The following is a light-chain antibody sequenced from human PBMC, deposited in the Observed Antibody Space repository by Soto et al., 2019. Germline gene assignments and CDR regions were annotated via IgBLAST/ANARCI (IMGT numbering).Light chain of an antibody. V-gene: IGLV1-47*01. J-gene: IGLJ1*01. Sequence: QLVLTQPPSASGTPGQRVTISCSGSSSNIGSNYVYWYQQLPGTAPKLLIYRNNQRPSGVPDRFSGSKSGTSASLAISGLRSEDEADYYCAAWDDSLSGSYVFGTGT. CDR2: RNN. CDR3: AAWDDSLSGSYV. CDR1: SSNIGSNY.